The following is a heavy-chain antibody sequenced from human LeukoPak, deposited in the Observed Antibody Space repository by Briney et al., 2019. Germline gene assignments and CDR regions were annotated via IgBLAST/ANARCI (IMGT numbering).Heavy chain of an antibody. V-gene: IGHV4-38-2*02. CDR3: ARVRAARTFDY. CDR2: IYHSGRT. D-gene: IGHD6-6*01. J-gene: IGHJ4*02. CDR1: GYSISSGYY. Sequence: SETLSLTCTVSGYSISSGYYWGWIRQPPGKGLEWIGSIYHSGRTFYNPSLKSRVTISVDTSKNQFSLKLSSVTAADTAVYYCARVRAARTFDYWGQGTLVTVSS.